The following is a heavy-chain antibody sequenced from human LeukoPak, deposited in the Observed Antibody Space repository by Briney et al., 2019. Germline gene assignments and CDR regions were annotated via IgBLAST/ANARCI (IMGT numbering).Heavy chain of an antibody. Sequence: SETLSLTCTVSGGSISSGDYYWSWIRQPPGKGLEWIGYIYYSGSTYYNPSLKSRVTISVDTSKNQFSLKLSSVTAADTAVYYCARRELGNAFDIWGRGTMVTVSS. CDR1: GGSISSGDYY. D-gene: IGHD7-27*01. CDR3: ARRELGNAFDI. J-gene: IGHJ3*02. CDR2: IYYSGST. V-gene: IGHV4-30-4*01.